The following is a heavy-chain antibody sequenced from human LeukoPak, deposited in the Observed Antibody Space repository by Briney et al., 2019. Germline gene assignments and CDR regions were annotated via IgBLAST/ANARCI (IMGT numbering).Heavy chain of an antibody. CDR3: ARGGSYGYNY. J-gene: IGHJ4*02. V-gene: IGHV4-39*01. CDR2: LYYSGSA. D-gene: IGHD5-18*01. Sequence: SETLSLTCTVSGGSITNNNYYWDWIRQPPGKGLEWIGNLYYSGSAHYNPSLKSRVTISVDTSKNQFSLKLNSVTAADTAVYYCARGGSYGYNYWGQGTLVTVSS. CDR1: GGSITNNNYY.